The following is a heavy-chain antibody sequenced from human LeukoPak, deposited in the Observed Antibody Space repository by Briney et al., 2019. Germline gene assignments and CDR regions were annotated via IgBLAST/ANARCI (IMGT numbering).Heavy chain of an antibody. CDR1: GFSISSSA. D-gene: IGHD6-19*01. V-gene: IGHV3-21*01. J-gene: IGHJ3*01. Sequence: GGSLRLSCAASGFSISSSAMNWVRQAPGKGLEWVSSINNVASHIYYAGSVRGRFTISRDNAKNSVYLQMNSLRAEDTAVYYCARVGRSSIAVFDWGQGTMVTVSS. CDR3: ARVGRSSIAVFD. CDR2: INNVASHI.